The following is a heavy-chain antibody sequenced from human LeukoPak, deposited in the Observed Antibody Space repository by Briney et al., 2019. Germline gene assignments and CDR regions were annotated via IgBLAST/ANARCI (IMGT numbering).Heavy chain of an antibody. D-gene: IGHD6-19*01. CDR3: ARQRSSGWLGVGGGMDV. CDR2: ISYDGSNK. CDR1: GFTFSSYA. V-gene: IGHV3-30-3*01. J-gene: IGHJ6*02. Sequence: GRSLRLSCAASGFTFSSYAMHWVRQAPGKGLEWVAVISYDGSNKYYADSVKGRFTISRDNSKNTLYLQMNSLRAEDTAVYYCARQRSSGWLGVGGGMDVWGQGTTVTVSS.